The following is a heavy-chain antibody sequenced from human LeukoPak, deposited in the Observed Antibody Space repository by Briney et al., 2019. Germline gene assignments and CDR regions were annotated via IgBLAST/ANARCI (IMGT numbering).Heavy chain of an antibody. J-gene: IGHJ3*02. V-gene: IGHV3-23*01. Sequence: PGGSLRLSCAASGFTFSSYSMNWVRQAPGKGLEWVSYISSASGSTYYADSVKGRFTISRDNSKNTLYLQMNSLRAEDTAVYYCAKDQESRGITIFGVPHGRGDAFDIWGQGTMVTVSS. CDR2: ISSASGST. CDR3: AKDQESRGITIFGVPHGRGDAFDI. D-gene: IGHD3-3*01. CDR1: GFTFSSYS.